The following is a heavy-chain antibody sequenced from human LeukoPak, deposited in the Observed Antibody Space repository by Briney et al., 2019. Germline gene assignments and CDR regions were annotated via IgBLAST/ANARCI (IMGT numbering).Heavy chain of an antibody. D-gene: IGHD2-2*03. CDR2: ISAYSGNT. CDR3: ATHRGYCSSTSCQNELELDY. Sequence: ASVKVSCKASGYTFTIYGISWVRQAPGQGLEWMGWISAYSGNTNYAQKLQGRVTMTTDTSTSTAYMELRSLRSDDTAVYYCATHRGYCSSTSCQNELELDYWGQGTLVTVSS. J-gene: IGHJ4*02. V-gene: IGHV1-18*01. CDR1: GYTFTIYG.